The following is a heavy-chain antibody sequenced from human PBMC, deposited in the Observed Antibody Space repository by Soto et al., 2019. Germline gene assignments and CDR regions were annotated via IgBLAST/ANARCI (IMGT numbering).Heavy chain of an antibody. CDR3: ARDLGGWPDF. D-gene: IGHD2-15*01. J-gene: IGHJ4*02. CDR2: INAGNSNT. Sequence: QVQLVQSGAEVKKPGASVKVSCKASGYTFTSYAMHWVRQAPGQRLEWMGWINAGNSNTKYSQKFQDRVTITRDTSAITAYMELSSLRSEDTAVYYCARDLGGWPDFWGQGTLVTVSS. V-gene: IGHV1-3*01. CDR1: GYTFTSYA.